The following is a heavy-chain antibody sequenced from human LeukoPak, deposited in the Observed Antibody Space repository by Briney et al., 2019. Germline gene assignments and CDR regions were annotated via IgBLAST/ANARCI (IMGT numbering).Heavy chain of an antibody. Sequence: GGSLRLSCAASGFTLSSYSLNWVRQAPGKGLEWVSFISSSSITIYYADSVKGRFTISRDNAEKSLYLQMNSLRAEDTAVYYCARDRGGSYSAIDYWGQGTLVTVSS. CDR2: ISSSSITI. J-gene: IGHJ4*02. D-gene: IGHD2-15*01. CDR1: GFTLSSYS. V-gene: IGHV3-48*04. CDR3: ARDRGGSYSAIDY.